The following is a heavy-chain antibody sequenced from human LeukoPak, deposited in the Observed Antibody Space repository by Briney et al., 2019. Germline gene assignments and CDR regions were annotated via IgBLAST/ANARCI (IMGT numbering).Heavy chain of an antibody. V-gene: IGHV1-18*01. CDR1: GYTFTIYG. CDR2: ISAYNGNT. D-gene: IGHD3-22*01. CDR3: ARDQYYYDSSGYYGDYYYGMDV. Sequence: ASVTVSCKASGYTFTIYGISWVRQAPGQGLEWMGWISAYNGNTNYAQKLQGRVTMTTDTFTSTAYMELRSLRSDDTAVYYCARDQYYYDSSGYYGDYYYGMDVWGQGTTVTVSS. J-gene: IGHJ6*02.